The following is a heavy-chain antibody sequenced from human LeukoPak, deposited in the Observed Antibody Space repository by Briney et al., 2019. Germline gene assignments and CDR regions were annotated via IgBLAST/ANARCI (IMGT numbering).Heavy chain of an antibody. CDR2: INPNSGGT. CDR3: ASPYCSSTSCFLDAFDI. J-gene: IGHJ3*02. V-gene: IGHV1-2*02. D-gene: IGHD2-2*01. Sequence: GASVKVSCKASGYTFTSYAMNWVRQAPGQGLEWMGWINPNSGGTNYAQKFQGRVTMTRDTSISTAYMELSRLRSDDTAVYYCASPYCSSTSCFLDAFDIWGQGTMVTVSS. CDR1: GYTFTSYA.